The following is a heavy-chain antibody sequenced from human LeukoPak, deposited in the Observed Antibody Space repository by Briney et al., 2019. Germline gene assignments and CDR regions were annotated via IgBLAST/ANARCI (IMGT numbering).Heavy chain of an antibody. CDR1: GFTFSSYA. CDR2: VSYDGSKK. CDR3: AKDRSQSILTGFFVDY. J-gene: IGHJ4*02. V-gene: IGHV3-30*04. Sequence: GGSLRLSCAASGFTFSSYAMHWVRQAPGKGLEWVAAVSYDGSKKYYADSVKGRFTISRDTSDNTVFLQMNSLSAEDTAVYYCAKDRSQSILTGFFVDYWGQGTLVTVSS. D-gene: IGHD3-9*01.